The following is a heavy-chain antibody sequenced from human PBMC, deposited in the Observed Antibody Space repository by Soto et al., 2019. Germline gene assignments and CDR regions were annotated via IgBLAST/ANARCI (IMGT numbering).Heavy chain of an antibody. V-gene: IGHV3-30*03. CDR3: AREGFSSGRCGGFDT. Sequence: QVQLVESGGGVVQPGKSLRLSCAASGFTFSTSVVHWVRQGPGRGLEWVAAISHDGRATFYADSVKDRFIISRDNSNNNLFLQMNSLRPEDSAVYFCAREGFSSGRCGGFDTWGQGTMVTVSS. CDR2: ISHDGRAT. CDR1: GFTFSTSV. D-gene: IGHD6-19*01. J-gene: IGHJ3*02.